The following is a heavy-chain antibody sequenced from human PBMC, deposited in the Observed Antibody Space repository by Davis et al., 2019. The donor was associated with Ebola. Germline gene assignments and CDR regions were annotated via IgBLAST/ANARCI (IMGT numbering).Heavy chain of an antibody. CDR3: ARDPSRGYFY. V-gene: IGHV3-33*01. J-gene: IGHJ4*02. CDR2: IWYDGSNK. CDR1: GFTFSSYG. D-gene: IGHD5-18*01. Sequence: GESLKISCAASGFTFSSYGMHWVRQAPGKGLEWVAVIWYDGSNKYYADSVKGRFTISRDNSKNTLYLQMNSLRAEDTAVYYCARDPSRGYFYWGQGTLVTVSS.